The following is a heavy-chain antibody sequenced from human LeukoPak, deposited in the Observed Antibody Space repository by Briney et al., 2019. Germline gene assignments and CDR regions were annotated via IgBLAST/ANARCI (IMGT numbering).Heavy chain of an antibody. CDR3: ARVRDYYDSRPITDY. CDR2: ISAYNGNT. V-gene: IGHV1-18*01. J-gene: IGHJ4*02. CDR1: GYTFTSYG. D-gene: IGHD3-22*01. Sequence: ASVKVSCKASGYTFTSYGISWVRQAPGQGLEWMGWISAYNGNTNYAQKLQGRVTMTTDTSTSTAYMELRSLRSDDTAVYYCARVRDYYDSRPITDYWGQGTLVTVSS.